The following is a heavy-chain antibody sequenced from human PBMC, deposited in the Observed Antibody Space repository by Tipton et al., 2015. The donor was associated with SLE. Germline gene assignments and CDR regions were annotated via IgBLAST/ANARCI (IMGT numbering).Heavy chain of an antibody. Sequence: QLVQSGAEVKKPGASVKVSCKASGYTFTGYYMHWVRQAPGQGLEWMGRINPNSGVTYYAQKFQGRVTMTRDTSISTAYMELSRLRSDDTAAYYCASEGRDLLSWLDPWGQGTLVTISS. CDR2: INPNSGVT. V-gene: IGHV1-2*06. D-gene: IGHD3-9*01. CDR1: GYTFTGYY. J-gene: IGHJ5*02. CDR3: ASEGRDLLSWLDP.